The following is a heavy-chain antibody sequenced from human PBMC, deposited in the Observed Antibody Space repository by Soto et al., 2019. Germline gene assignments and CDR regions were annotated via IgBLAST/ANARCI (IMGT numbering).Heavy chain of an antibody. CDR1: GFTFSSYG. V-gene: IGHV3-33*01. D-gene: IGHD5-12*01. Sequence: QVQLVESGGGVVQPGRSLRLSCAASGFTFSSYGIHWVRQAPRKGLERVAVIYYDGSNKYYVDSVKGRFTISRDNSKNTVYPHMTTVTADHTGVYYCARGHGVATTMGWFDPWGQGTLVTVSS. CDR2: IYYDGSNK. CDR3: ARGHGVATTMGWFDP. J-gene: IGHJ5*02.